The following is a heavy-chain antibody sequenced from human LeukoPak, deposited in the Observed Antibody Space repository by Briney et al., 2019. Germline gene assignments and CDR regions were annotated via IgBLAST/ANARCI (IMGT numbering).Heavy chain of an antibody. CDR3: ARLLYYDFWSGYERRKYYFDY. CDR2: IYYSGST. CDR1: GGSISSYY. Sequence: SETLSLTCTVSGGSISSYYWSWIRQPPGKGLEWIGYIYYSGSTNYNPSHKSRVTISVDTSKNQFSLKLSSVTAADTAVYYCARLLYYDFWSGYERRKYYFDYWGQGTLVTVSS. J-gene: IGHJ4*02. V-gene: IGHV4-59*01. D-gene: IGHD3-3*01.